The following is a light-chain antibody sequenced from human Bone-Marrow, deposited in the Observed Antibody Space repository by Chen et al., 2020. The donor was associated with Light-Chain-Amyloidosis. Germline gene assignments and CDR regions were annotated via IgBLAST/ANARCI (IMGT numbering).Light chain of an antibody. CDR2: GKN. V-gene: IGLV3-19*01. CDR3: NSRDSSGNHLNV. Sequence: SSELTQDPAVSVALGQTVRITCQGDSLRSYYASWYQQKPGQAPVLVIYGKNNRPSGIPDRFSGSSSRNTASLTITGAQAEDEADYYCNSRDSSGNHLNVFGTGTKVTVL. CDR1: SLRSYY. J-gene: IGLJ1*01.